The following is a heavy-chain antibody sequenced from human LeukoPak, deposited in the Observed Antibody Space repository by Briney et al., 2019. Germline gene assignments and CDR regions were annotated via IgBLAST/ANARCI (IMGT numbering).Heavy chain of an antibody. J-gene: IGHJ5*02. CDR3: ARGYYDFWSGSGPGWFDP. V-gene: IGHV1-69*05. CDR1: GGTFSSYA. Sequence: SSVKVTCKASGGTFSSYAISWVRQAPGQGLEWMGRIIPIFGTANYAQKLQGRVTITTDESTSTAYMELSSLRSEDTAVYYCARGYYDFWSGSGPGWFDPWGQGTLVTVSS. D-gene: IGHD3-3*01. CDR2: IIPIFGTA.